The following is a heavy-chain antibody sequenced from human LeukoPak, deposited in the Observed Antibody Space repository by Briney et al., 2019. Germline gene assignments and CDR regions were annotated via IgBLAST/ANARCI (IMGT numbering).Heavy chain of an antibody. CDR2: IKQDGSKK. CDR1: GFPFSSYW. CDR3: TRVGYIDDGIDY. D-gene: IGHD5-24*01. J-gene: IGHJ4*02. Sequence: AGGSLRLSWVASGFPFSSYWMTWVRQAPGKGLEWVANIKQDGSKKSYVDSVKGRFTISRDNAKNSLYLQMNSLRAEDTAIYYCTRVGYIDDGIDYWGQGTLVTVSS. V-gene: IGHV3-7*04.